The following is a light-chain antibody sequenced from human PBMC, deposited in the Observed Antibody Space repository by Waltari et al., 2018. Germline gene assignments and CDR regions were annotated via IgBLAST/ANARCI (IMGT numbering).Light chain of an antibody. CDR2: EVT. Sequence: QSALTQPASVPASPGQSITIPCTGTNSAVGSENFVSWYQQHPGEAPKLMIFEVTHRPSGVSIRFSGSKSGNTASLIISGLQGEDEADYYCSSYTTSRTYVFGTGTKVTVL. V-gene: IGLV2-14*01. CDR1: NSAVGSENF. J-gene: IGLJ1*01. CDR3: SSYTTSRTYV.